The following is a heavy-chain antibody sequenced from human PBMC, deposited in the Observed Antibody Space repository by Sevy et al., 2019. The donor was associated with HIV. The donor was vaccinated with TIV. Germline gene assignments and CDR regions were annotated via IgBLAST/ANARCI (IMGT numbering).Heavy chain of an antibody. CDR2: ISSSSSYI. D-gene: IGHD1-26*01. J-gene: IGHJ4*02. CDR1: GFTFSSYS. Sequence: GGSLRLSCAASGFTFSSYSMNWVRQAPGKGLEWVSSISSSSSYIYYADSVKGRFTISRDNAKNSLYLHMNSLRAEDTAVYFCARDGRSTRTYFWGQGTLVTVSS. CDR3: ARDGRSTRTYF. V-gene: IGHV3-21*01.